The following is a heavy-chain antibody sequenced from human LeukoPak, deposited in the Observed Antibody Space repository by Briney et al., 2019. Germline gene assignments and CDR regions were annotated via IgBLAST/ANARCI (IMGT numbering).Heavy chain of an antibody. Sequence: GGSLRLSCAASGFTFSSNDMHWVRQAPGKGLEWVADIWYDGSNKYYADSVKGRFTISRDNSKNTLYLQMNSLRAEDTAVYYCARVRNGGNSGFIYYGMDVWGQGTTVTVS. V-gene: IGHV3-33*01. CDR1: GFTFSSND. D-gene: IGHD4-23*01. CDR3: ARVRNGGNSGFIYYGMDV. J-gene: IGHJ6*02. CDR2: IWYDGSNK.